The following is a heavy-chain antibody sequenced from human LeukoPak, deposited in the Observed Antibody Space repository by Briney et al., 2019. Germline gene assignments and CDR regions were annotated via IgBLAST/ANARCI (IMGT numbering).Heavy chain of an antibody. CDR2: IYYSRGT. V-gene: IGHV4-59*12. CDR3: ARYDVDMATNNWGQGTLVTVSSGMDV. J-gene: IGHJ6*04. D-gene: IGHD5-24*01. CDR1: GGSITSYY. Sequence: SETLSLTCTVSGGSITSYYCSCILHPPPDGLVGIGHIYYSRGTNYNPSLKSRVPISVDTCKNQSSLKVTSVTAADTAVSYCARYDVDMATNNWGQGTLVTVSSGMDVWGEGTTVTVSS.